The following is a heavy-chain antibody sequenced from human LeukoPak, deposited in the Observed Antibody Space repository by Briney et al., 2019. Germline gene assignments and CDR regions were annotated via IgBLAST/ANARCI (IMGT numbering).Heavy chain of an antibody. CDR2: IRYDGSNK. D-gene: IGHD1-1*01. J-gene: IGHJ4*02. CDR3: TTNLLDDY. Sequence: GSLRLSCVASGFTFSSYGMHWVRQAPGKGLEWVAFIRYDGSNKYYADSVKGRFTISRDNSKNTLYLQMNSLKTEGTAVYYCTTNLLDDYWGQGTLVTVSS. CDR1: GFTFSSYG. V-gene: IGHV3-30*02.